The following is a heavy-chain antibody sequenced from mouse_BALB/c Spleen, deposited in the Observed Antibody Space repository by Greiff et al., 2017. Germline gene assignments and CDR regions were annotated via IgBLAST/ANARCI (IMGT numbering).Heavy chain of an antibody. D-gene: IGHD2-4*01. J-gene: IGHJ4*01. Sequence: LEESGAELARPGASVKMSCKASGYTFTSYTMHWVKQRPGQGLEWIGYINPSSGYTNYNQKFKDKATLTADKSSSTAYMQLSSLTSEDSAVYYCASHYDYVYAMDYWGQGTSVTVSS. CDR1: GYTFTSYT. V-gene: IGHV1-4*01. CDR2: INPSSGYT. CDR3: ASHYDYVYAMDY.